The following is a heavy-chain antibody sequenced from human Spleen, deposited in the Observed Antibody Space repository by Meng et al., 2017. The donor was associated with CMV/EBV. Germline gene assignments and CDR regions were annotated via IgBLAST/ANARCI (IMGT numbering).Heavy chain of an antibody. J-gene: IGHJ6*02. Sequence: GSLRLSCAASGFTFSSYSMNWVRQPPGKGLEWIGEINHSGSTNYNPSLKSRVTISVDTSKNQFSLKLSSVTAADTAVYYCARGRGSGSYFYYYYGMDVWGQGTTVTVSS. CDR3: ARGRGSGSYFYYYYGMDV. CDR1: GFTFSSYS. V-gene: IGHV4-34*01. CDR2: INHSGST. D-gene: IGHD3-10*01.